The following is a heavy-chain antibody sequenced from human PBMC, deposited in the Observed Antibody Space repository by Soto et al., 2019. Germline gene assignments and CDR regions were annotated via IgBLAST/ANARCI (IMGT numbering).Heavy chain of an antibody. CDR3: AHRVLRTVFGLVTTTAIYFDF. V-gene: IGHV2-5*02. Sequence: QITLNESGPTVVRPTETLTLTCRFSGFSLTTSGVGVGWIRQSPGKAPEWLALIYWDDDKRYSAALKSRLTITKETSKNQVVLKVSDLDPTDTATYYCAHRVLRTVFGLVTTTAIYFDFWGQGNPVAVSS. CDR1: GFSLTTSGVG. CDR2: IYWDDDK. J-gene: IGHJ4*02. D-gene: IGHD3-3*01.